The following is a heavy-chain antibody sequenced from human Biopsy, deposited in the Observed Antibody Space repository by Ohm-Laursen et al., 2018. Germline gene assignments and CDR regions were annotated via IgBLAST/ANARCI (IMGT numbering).Heavy chain of an antibody. D-gene: IGHD3-3*01. Sequence: GTLSLTCIVSRDSISNYYWTWIRQSPGKGLEWIGYIYYTGSTNYNPSVKSRVTISVDTSKRQFHLELSSVTAADTAIYYCARVRGGFLEWFDYWGQGTLITVSS. V-gene: IGHV4-59*01. J-gene: IGHJ5*01. CDR1: RDSISNYY. CDR3: ARVRGGFLEWFDY. CDR2: IYYTGST.